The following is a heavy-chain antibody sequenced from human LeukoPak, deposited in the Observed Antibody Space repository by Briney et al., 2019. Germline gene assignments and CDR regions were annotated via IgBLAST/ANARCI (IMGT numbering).Heavy chain of an antibody. D-gene: IGHD3-16*02. CDR1: GFTFSSYS. CDR2: ISSSSSYI. CDR3: ARGEFGGVIVPNYFDY. V-gene: IGHV3-21*01. J-gene: IGHJ4*02. Sequence: PGGSLRLSCAASGFTFSSYSVNWVRQAPGKGLEWVSSISSSSSYIYYADSVKGRFTISRDNAKNSLYLQMNSLRAEDTAVYYCARGEFGGVIVPNYFDYWGQGTLVTVSS.